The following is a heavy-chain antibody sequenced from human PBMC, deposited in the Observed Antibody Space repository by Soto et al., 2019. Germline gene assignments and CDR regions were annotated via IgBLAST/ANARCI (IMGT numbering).Heavy chain of an antibody. Sequence: QVRLQESGPGLLKPSETLSLTCTVSGGSINTFYWSWVRQPAGKGLEWIGRIFSSGSTSFNPSLDSRVAMSVDTSKNHFSLNLSSVTAADMAVYYCAREGSYSAYNVAHGIQLWSFDFWGQGALVTVSS. CDR3: AREGSYSAYNVAHGIQLWSFDF. J-gene: IGHJ4*02. V-gene: IGHV4-4*07. D-gene: IGHD5-18*01. CDR1: GGSINTFY. CDR2: IFSSGST.